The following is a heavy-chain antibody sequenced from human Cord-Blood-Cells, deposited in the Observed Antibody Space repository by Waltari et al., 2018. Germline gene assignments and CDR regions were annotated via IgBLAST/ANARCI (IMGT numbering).Heavy chain of an antibody. CDR1: GYTFTGYY. CDR2: INPTSGGT. J-gene: IGHJ3*02. V-gene: IGHV1-2*04. D-gene: IGHD2-15*01. CDR3: ARDLKGGDAFDI. Sequence: QVQLVQSGAEVKKPGASVKVSCKASGYTFTGYYMHLVRQAPGQGLAWMGWINPTSGGTNYAQKSQGWVTMTRDTSISTAYMELSRLRSDDTAVYYCARDLKGGDAFDIWGQGTMVTVSS.